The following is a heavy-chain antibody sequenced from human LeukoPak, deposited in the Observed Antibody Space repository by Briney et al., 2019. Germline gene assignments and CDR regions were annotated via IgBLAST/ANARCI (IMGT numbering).Heavy chain of an antibody. V-gene: IGHV4-34*01. CDR1: GGSFSGYY. D-gene: IGHD5-12*01. J-gene: IGHJ4*02. Sequence: SETLSLTCAVYGGSFSGYYWSWIRQPPGKGLEWIGEINHSGSTNYNPSLKSRVTISVDTSKNQFSLKLSSVTAADTAVYYCARYGGAEWLRPRGYYFDYWGQGTLVTVSS. CDR2: INHSGST. CDR3: ARYGGAEWLRPRGYYFDY.